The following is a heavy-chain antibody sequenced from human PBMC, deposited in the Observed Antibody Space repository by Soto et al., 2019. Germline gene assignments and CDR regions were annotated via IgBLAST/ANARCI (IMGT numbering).Heavy chain of an antibody. J-gene: IGHJ4*02. CDR3: ARSPITMIVVVIIPHDY. CDR2: ISGSGGST. Sequence: PGGSLRLSCAASGFTFSSYAMSWVRQAPGKGLEWVSAISGSGGSTYYADSVKGRFTISRDNSKNTLYLQMNSLRAEDTAVYYCARSPITMIVVVIIPHDYWGQGTLVTVS. CDR1: GFTFSSYA. V-gene: IGHV3-23*01. D-gene: IGHD3-22*01.